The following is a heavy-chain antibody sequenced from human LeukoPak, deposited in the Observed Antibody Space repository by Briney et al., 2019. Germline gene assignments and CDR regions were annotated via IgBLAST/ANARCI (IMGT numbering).Heavy chain of an antibody. CDR2: INHSGST. V-gene: IGHV4-34*01. CDR1: GGSFSGYY. CDR3: ASYDYIWGSYRYGGYFDY. J-gene: IGHJ4*02. D-gene: IGHD3-16*02. Sequence: SETLSLTCAVYGGSFSGYYWSWIRQPPGKGLEWIGEINHSGSTNYNPSLKSRVTISVDTSKNQFSLKLSSVTAADTAVYYCASYDYIWGSYRYGGYFDYWGQGPLVTVSS.